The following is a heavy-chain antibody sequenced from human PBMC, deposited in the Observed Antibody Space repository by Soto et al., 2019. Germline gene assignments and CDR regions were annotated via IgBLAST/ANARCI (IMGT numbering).Heavy chain of an antibody. Sequence: QVQLQESGPGLVKPSETLSLTCTVSGGSISSYYWSWIRQPPGKGLEWIGYIYYSGSTNYNPALKSRVPISVDTSKNQFSLKLSSVTAADTAVYYCARERYCTNGVCYADYWGQGTLVTVSS. J-gene: IGHJ4*02. CDR2: IYYSGST. V-gene: IGHV4-59*01. CDR3: ARERYCTNGVCYADY. CDR1: GGSISSYY. D-gene: IGHD2-8*01.